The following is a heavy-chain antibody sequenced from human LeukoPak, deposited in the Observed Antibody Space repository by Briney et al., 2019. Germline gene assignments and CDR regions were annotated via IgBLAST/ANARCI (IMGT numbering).Heavy chain of an antibody. D-gene: IGHD4-23*01. J-gene: IGHJ4*02. V-gene: IGHV1-2*02. CDR3: ARDPDHGGNSLDY. CDR2: INPNSGGT. Sequence: GASVKVSFKASGYTFTDNHIHWVRQAPGQGVQWMGWINPNSGGTNYAQKFQGRVTMTRDTSISTAYMELSSLRSDDTALYYCARDPDHGGNSLDYWGQGTLVTVSS. CDR1: GYTFTDNH.